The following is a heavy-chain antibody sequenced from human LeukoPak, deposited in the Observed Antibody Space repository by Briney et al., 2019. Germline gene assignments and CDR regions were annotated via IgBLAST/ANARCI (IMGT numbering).Heavy chain of an antibody. CDR2: LDRDGTTT. Sequence: GGSLRLSCAASGFTFSSYWMHWVRQAPGKGLEWVSRLDRDGTTTSYADSVYGRFTISRDNAKSTLYLQMRSLRAEDTAVYYCVRDTENIGYDAFEFWGHGTLVTVSS. J-gene: IGHJ5*01. V-gene: IGHV3-74*01. CDR1: GFTFSSYW. D-gene: IGHD2/OR15-2a*01. CDR3: VRDTENIGYDAFEF.